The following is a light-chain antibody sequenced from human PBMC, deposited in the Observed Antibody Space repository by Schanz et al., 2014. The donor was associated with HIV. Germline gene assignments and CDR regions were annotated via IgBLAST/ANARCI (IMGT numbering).Light chain of an antibody. Sequence: EIVMTQSPATLSVSPGERATLSCRASQSLNSNLAWYQQKPGQAPRLLIYGASTRATGIPARFSGSGSGTEFTLTISSLQSEDFAVYYCQQYNNWPPVWTFGQGTKVEIK. CDR1: QSLNSN. J-gene: IGKJ1*01. CDR3: QQYNNWPPVWT. V-gene: IGKV3-15*01. CDR2: GAS.